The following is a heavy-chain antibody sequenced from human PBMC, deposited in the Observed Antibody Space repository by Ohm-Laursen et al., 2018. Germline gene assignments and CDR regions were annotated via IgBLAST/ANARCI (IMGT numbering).Heavy chain of an antibody. V-gene: IGHV4-4*07. J-gene: IGHJ6*02. CDR1: GDFISSQY. CDR2: VDPSGST. Sequence: SETLSLTCGVSGDFISSQYWSWIRQPAGKGLEWIGRVDPSGSTNYNPSLRSRVTMSVDTSKKQLSLKLSSVTAADTALYYCARDPNGLDVWGQGTTVTVSS. CDR3: ARDPNGLDV.